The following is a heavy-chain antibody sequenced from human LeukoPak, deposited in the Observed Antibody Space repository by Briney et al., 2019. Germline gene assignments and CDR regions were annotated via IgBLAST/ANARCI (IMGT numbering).Heavy chain of an antibody. CDR2: MKGDGSEK. CDR3: ARQVQYRSGYFPPDP. V-gene: IGHV3-7*01. J-gene: IGHJ5*02. D-gene: IGHD6-19*01. Sequence: PSGTLSLTCAVSGGSISSSNWWSWVRQAPGKGLEWVANMKGDGSEKHYVDSMKGRFTISRDNAKNSLYLQMNSLTAEDTAVYYCARQVQYRSGYFPPDPWGQGTLVTVSS. CDR1: GGSISSSNW.